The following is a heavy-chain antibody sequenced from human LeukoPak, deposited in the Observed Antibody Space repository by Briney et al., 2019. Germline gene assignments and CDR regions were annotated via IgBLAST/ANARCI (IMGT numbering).Heavy chain of an antibody. Sequence: GGSLRLSCAASNFSFSTFWMSWVRQAPGKGLEWVANVNQAGSQKYRADSVKGRFTISRDNAKNSLYLQMNSLRVEDTALYYCAREIPGAASAFDYWGQGALVTVSA. CDR3: AREIPGAASAFDY. CDR2: VNQAGSQK. CDR1: NFSFSTFW. J-gene: IGHJ4*02. V-gene: IGHV3-7*03. D-gene: IGHD6-25*01.